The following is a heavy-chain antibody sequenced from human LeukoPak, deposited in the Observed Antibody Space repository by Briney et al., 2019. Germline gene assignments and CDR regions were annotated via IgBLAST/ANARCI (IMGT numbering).Heavy chain of an antibody. D-gene: IGHD3/OR15-3a*01. V-gene: IGHV3-23*01. CDR1: GFTFATYA. CDR3: AKGRGTGTYYFDY. J-gene: IGHJ4*02. Sequence: SGGSLRLSCAVSGFTFATYAMTWVRQAPGKGLEWVAALSGSGISTYYADSVKGRFTISRANSENTLHLQMDGLRAEDTAVYFCAKGRGTGTYYFDYWGRGILVTVSS. CDR2: LSGSGIST.